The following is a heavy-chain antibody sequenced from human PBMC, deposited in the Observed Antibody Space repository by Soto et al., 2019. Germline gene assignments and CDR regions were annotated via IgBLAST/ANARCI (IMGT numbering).Heavy chain of an antibody. J-gene: IGHJ4*02. CDR2: IYYSGST. Sequence: SETLSLTCTVSGGSISSGDYYWSWIRQPPGKGLEWIGYIYYSGSTYYNPSLKSRVTISVDTSKNQFSLKLSSVTAADTAVYYCARDYSSYGPFDYWGQGTLVTVSS. CDR1: GGSISSGDYY. D-gene: IGHD5-18*01. CDR3: ARDYSSYGPFDY. V-gene: IGHV4-30-4*01.